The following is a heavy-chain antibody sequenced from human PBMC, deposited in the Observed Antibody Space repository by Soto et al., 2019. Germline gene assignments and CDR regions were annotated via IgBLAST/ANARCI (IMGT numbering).Heavy chain of an antibody. CDR2: IIPIFGTA. Sequence: SVKVSCKASGGTFSSYAISWVRQAPGQGLEWMGGIIPIFGTANYAQKFQGRVTITADESTSTAYMELSSLRSEDTAVYYCARSEYSSSFLPYYYGMDVWGQGTTVTVSS. CDR3: ARSEYSSSFLPYYYGMDV. D-gene: IGHD6-6*01. V-gene: IGHV1-69*13. J-gene: IGHJ6*02. CDR1: GGTFSSYA.